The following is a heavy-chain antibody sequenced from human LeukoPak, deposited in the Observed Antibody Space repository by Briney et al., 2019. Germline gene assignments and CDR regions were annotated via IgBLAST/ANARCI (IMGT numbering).Heavy chain of an antibody. J-gene: IGHJ4*02. Sequence: SETLSLTCTVSGGSISSYYWSWIRQPAGKGLEWIGRIYTSGSTNYNPSLKSRVTMSVDTSKNQFSLKLSSVTAADTAVYYCASPGYCSSTSCYGFDYWGQGTLVTVSS. CDR2: IYTSGST. CDR3: ASPGYCSSTSCYGFDY. D-gene: IGHD2-2*01. CDR1: GGSISSYY. V-gene: IGHV4-4*07.